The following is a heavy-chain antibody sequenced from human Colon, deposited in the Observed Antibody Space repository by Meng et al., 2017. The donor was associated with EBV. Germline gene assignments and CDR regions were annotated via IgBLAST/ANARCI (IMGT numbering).Heavy chain of an antibody. CDR1: GDSISSGDYS. D-gene: IGHD2-21*02. CDR3: ARGPYCGGDCYWFDP. Sequence: QLLLQESDSGLVQPSQSLSLTCAVSGDSISSGDYSWSWIRQPPGQGLEWIGYIYHGGTTYNPSLKSRVTISVDNSKNQFSLRLTSVTAADTAVYYCARGPYCGGDCYWFDPWGQGTLVTVSS. J-gene: IGHJ5*02. V-gene: IGHV4-30-2*01. CDR2: IYHGGTT.